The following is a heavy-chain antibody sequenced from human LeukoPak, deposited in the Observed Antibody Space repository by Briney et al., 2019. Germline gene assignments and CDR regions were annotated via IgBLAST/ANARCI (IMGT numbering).Heavy chain of an antibody. CDR2: ISYDGSNK. D-gene: IGHD6-13*01. V-gene: IGHV3-30*18. J-gene: IGHJ6*02. Sequence: GGSLRLSCAASGFTFSSYGMHWVRQAPGKGLEWVAVISYDGSNKYYADSVKVRFTISRDNSKNTLYLQMNSLRAEDTAVYYCAKDRIAAVEPYYYYYGMDVWGQGTTVTASS. CDR1: GFTFSSYG. CDR3: AKDRIAAVEPYYYYYGMDV.